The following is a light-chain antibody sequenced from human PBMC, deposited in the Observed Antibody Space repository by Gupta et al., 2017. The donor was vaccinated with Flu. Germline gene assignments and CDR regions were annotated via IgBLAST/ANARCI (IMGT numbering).Light chain of an antibody. CDR2: SNN. V-gene: IGLV1-44*01. J-gene: IGLJ2*01. CDR3: AALDDSLNGPV. CDR1: SSNIGSNS. Sequence: QSVLTQPPSASGTPGQRGPIPCSGRSSNIGSNSVNWYQQLPRTAPRLLIYSNNRRPSGVPDRFSGSKSGTSASLAISGLQSEDEADYYCAALDDSLNGPVFGGGTKVTVL.